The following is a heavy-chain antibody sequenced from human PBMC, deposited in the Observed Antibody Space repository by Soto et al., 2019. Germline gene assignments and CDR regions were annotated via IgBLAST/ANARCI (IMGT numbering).Heavy chain of an antibody. CDR2: INHSGST. J-gene: IGHJ4*02. CDR1: GGSFSGYY. D-gene: IGHD6-19*01. CDR3: ASGGSIAVSSYYFDN. V-gene: IGHV4-34*01. Sequence: QVQLQQWGAGLLKPSETLSLTCAVYGGSFSGYYWSWIRQPPGKGLEGIGEINHSGSTNYNPTLKSRDTMSVDTSKNQFTLKLRSVTAADTTVYYCASGGSIAVSSYYFDNWGQGTLVTDSS.